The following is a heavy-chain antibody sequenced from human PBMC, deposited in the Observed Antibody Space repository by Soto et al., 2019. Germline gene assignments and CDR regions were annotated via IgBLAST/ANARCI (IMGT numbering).Heavy chain of an antibody. CDR2: ISGSGEMT. CDR3: ARSEMTYNWND. D-gene: IGHD1-1*01. V-gene: IGHV3-23*01. J-gene: IGHJ4*02. Sequence: EVQLLESGGDLVQPGGSLRLACAASGFTFRGDAMSWVRQAPGKGLEWVSSISGSGEMTHYAESEKGRLTISRDNTKNTLYLQMESLSAEDTALYYCARSEMTYNWNDWGQGTLVTVSS. CDR1: GFTFRGDA.